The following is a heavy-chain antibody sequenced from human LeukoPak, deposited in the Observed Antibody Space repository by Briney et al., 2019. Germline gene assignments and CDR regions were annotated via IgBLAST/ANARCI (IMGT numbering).Heavy chain of an antibody. CDR2: INHSGST. CDR3: ASAPDGYNHIDY. Sequence: SETLSLTCAVYGGSFSGYYWNWIRQPPGKGLEWIGEINHSGSTNYNPSLKSRVTISVDTSKSQFSLQLTSVTAADTAIYYCASAPDGYNHIDYWGQGTLVTVSS. V-gene: IGHV4-34*01. CDR1: GGSFSGYY. J-gene: IGHJ4*02. D-gene: IGHD5-24*01.